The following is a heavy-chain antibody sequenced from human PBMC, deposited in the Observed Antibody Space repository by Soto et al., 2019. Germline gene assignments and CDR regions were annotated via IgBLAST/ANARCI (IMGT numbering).Heavy chain of an antibody. D-gene: IGHD1-1*01. V-gene: IGHV3-72*01. CDR2: IRNKAKGYTT. CDR3: ARAFYTTDWKTSDH. J-gene: IGHJ4*02. CDR1: GFTFSDHY. Sequence: GGSLRLSCAASGFTFSDHYMDWVRQAPGRGLEWVGRIRNKAKGYTTEYAASVKGRFTVSRDDSKNSLYLQMNSLKTEDTAVYYXARAFYTTDWKTSDHWGQGALVTVSS.